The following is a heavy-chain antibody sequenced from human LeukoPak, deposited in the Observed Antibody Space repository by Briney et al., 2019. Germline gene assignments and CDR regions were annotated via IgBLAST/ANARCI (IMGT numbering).Heavy chain of an antibody. Sequence: GGSLRLSCAASGFTFSSYSMNWVRQAPGKGLEWVSSISSSSSYIYYADSVKGRFTISRDNAKNLLYLQMNSLRAEDTAVYYCARDQLGIEDYWGQGTLVTVSS. CDR1: GFTFSSYS. CDR2: ISSSSSYI. CDR3: ARDQLGIEDY. V-gene: IGHV3-21*01. D-gene: IGHD7-27*01. J-gene: IGHJ4*02.